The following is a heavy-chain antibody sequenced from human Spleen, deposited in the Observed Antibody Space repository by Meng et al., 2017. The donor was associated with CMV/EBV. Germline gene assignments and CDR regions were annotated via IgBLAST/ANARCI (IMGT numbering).Heavy chain of an antibody. Sequence: QVQLQESGPGLVKPSXXLSPTCTVSGGSISSGDYYWSWIRQPPGKGLEWIGYIYYSGSTYYNPSLKSRVTISVDTSKNQFSLKLSSVTAADTAVYYCATGGVYYDSVAFDYWGQGTLVTVSS. D-gene: IGHD3-22*01. J-gene: IGHJ4*02. V-gene: IGHV4-30-4*08. CDR1: GGSISSGDYY. CDR3: ATGGVYYDSVAFDY. CDR2: IYYSGST.